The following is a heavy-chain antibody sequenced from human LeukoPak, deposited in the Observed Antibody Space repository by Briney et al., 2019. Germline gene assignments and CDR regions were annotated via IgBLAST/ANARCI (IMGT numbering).Heavy chain of an antibody. J-gene: IGHJ4*02. Sequence: GGSLKLSCAASGFTFSCYSMNWVRQTPGKGLEWVSSISSDSVWIYYVDSVKGRFTISRDNPKNSLYLQMNYLRAEDTAVYYCTRGSYGAYDSWGQGNLVTVSS. D-gene: IGHD4/OR15-4a*01. CDR1: GFTFSCYS. CDR3: TRGSYGAYDS. CDR2: ISSDSVWI. V-gene: IGHV3-21*04.